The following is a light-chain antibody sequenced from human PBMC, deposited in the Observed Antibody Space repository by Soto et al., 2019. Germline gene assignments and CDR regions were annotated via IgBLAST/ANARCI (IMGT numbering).Light chain of an antibody. CDR1: QGISNY. CDR2: AAS. J-gene: IGKJ1*01. CDR3: QKYNSAPWK. V-gene: IGKV1-27*01. Sequence: DIQMTQSPSSLSASVGDRVTITCRASQGISNYLAWYQQKPGTVPKLLISAASTLQTGVPSRFSGGGSRTDFTLTISSLQPEDVATYYCQKYNSAPWKFGQGTKVAIK.